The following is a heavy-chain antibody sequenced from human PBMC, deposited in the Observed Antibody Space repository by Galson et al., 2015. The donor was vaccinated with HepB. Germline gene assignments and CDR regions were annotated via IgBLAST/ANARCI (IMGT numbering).Heavy chain of an antibody. CDR1: GGTFSSYA. CDR3: ARARDAGTYLYYYYGMDV. V-gene: IGHV1-69*10. Sequence: VKVSCKASGGTFSSYAISWVRRAPGQGLEWMGRIVPVLDVANYAQSFQGRVTITADKSTNTAYMELSRLRSEDTAVYYCARARDAGTYLYYYYGMDVWGQGTTVTVSS. CDR2: IVPVLDVA. J-gene: IGHJ6*02. D-gene: IGHD1-26*01.